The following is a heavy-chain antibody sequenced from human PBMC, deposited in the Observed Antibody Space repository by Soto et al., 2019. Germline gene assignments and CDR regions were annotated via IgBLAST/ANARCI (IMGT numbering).Heavy chain of an antibody. D-gene: IGHD2-15*01. CDR1: GFTFGDYA. Sequence: GGSLRLSCTASGFTFGDYAMSWVRQAPGKGLEWISLIRNKAYRGTTKYAASVRGRFTISRDGSKSIAYLQMNSLKTEDTAVYYCTRGDMALNDYWGQGTLVTVSS. CDR3: TRGDMALNDY. J-gene: IGHJ4*02. V-gene: IGHV3-49*04. CDR2: IRNKAYRGTT.